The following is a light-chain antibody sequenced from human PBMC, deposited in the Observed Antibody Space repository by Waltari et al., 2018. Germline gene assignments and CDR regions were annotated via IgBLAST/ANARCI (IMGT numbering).Light chain of an antibody. CDR3: QTGGHGTWV. J-gene: IGLJ3*02. V-gene: IGLV4-69*01. CDR1: SGHSSNV. Sequence: QLVLTQSPSASASLGASVKLTCTLSSGHSSNVIAWLQQQPEKGPRYLMKVNSHGSHSKGDEIPDRFSGSSSGTERYLTISSLQSEDEADYYCQTGGHGTWVFGGGTKLTVL. CDR2: VNSHGSH.